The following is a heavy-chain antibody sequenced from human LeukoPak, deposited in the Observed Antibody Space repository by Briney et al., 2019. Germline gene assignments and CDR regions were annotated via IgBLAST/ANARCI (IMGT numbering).Heavy chain of an antibody. J-gene: IGHJ4*02. D-gene: IGHD5-18*01. CDR3: WTSSRYGFDY. V-gene: IGHV4-34*01. Sequence: SETLSLTYAVYGGSFSDYYWGWIRQPPGKGLEWIGTIYYTGSTYYNPSLKSRVTISVDMSKNQFSLKLSSVTAADTAVYYCWTSSRYGFDYWGQGTLVTMSS. CDR1: GGSFSDYY. CDR2: IYYTGST.